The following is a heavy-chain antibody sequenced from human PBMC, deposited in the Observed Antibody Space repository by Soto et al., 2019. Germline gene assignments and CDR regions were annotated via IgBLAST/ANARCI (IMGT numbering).Heavy chain of an antibody. CDR2: FDPEDGET. CDR3: ATFYSSGWKPLCGWFDP. CDR1: GYTLTELS. V-gene: IGHV1-24*01. D-gene: IGHD6-19*01. J-gene: IGHJ5*02. Sequence: ASVKVSCKVSGYTLTELSMHWVRQAPGKGLEWMGGFDPEDGETIYAQKFQGRVTMTEDTSTDTAYMELSSLRSEDTAVYYCATFYSSGWKPLCGWFDPWGQGTLVTVSS.